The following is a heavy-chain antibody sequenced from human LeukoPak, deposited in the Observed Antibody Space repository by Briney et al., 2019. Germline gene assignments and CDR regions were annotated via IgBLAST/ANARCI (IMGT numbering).Heavy chain of an antibody. D-gene: IGHD3-3*01. J-gene: IGHJ4*02. CDR1: GFTFSSYS. V-gene: IGHV3-21*01. CDR2: IRSSSSYI. CDR3: ARDERAPHYYGNSGY. Sequence: PGGSLRLSCAASGFTFSSYSMNWVRQAPGKGLEWVSSIRSSSSYIYYADSVKGRFTISRDNAKNSLYLQMNSLRAEDTAVYYCARDERAPHYYGNSGYWGQGTLVTVSS.